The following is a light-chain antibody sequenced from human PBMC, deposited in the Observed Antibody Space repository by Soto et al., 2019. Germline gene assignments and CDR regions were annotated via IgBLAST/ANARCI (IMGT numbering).Light chain of an antibody. V-gene: IGKV3-20*01. Sequence: EIVLTQSPGTLSLSPGERATLSCRASQSVSNNYLAWYQQKPGQAPRLLIYGASRRATGIPDRFSGSGSGTDFTLTINRLEPEDFAVYSCQQYGSSPLTFGGGTKVEIK. CDR3: QQYGSSPLT. J-gene: IGKJ4*01. CDR2: GAS. CDR1: QSVSNNY.